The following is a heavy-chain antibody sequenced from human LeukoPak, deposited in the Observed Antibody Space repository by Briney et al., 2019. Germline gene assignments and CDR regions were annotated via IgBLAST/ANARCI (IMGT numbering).Heavy chain of an antibody. D-gene: IGHD1-26*01. Sequence: PGGSLRLSCAASGFAFNIYAMHWVRQAPGKGLEWVAAISYDGTNKNYADSVKGRFTISRDNSKNTLYLQMSSLRLEDTAVYYCARDLLRSGSYRDFQHWGQGTLVSVSS. CDR2: ISYDGTNK. CDR3: ARDLLRSGSYRDFQH. J-gene: IGHJ1*01. CDR1: GFAFNIYA. V-gene: IGHV3-30-3*01.